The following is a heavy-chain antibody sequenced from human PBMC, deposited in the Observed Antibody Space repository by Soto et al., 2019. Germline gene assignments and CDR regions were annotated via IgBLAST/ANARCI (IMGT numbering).Heavy chain of an antibody. CDR3: AGMFNGYDLPYPAYYGVDI. CDR1: GITFSNSA. V-gene: IGHV3-30-3*01. D-gene: IGHD2-2*02. J-gene: IGHJ6*02. Sequence: GGSLRLSCGAPGITFSNSALHWVRLAPGKGLEWVAVISHDGGNKYYADSVKRRFSISRDNSKNTLYLQMSSLRPEDTAVYYCAGMFNGYDLPYPAYYGVDIWGLGTTVTVSS. CDR2: ISHDGGNK.